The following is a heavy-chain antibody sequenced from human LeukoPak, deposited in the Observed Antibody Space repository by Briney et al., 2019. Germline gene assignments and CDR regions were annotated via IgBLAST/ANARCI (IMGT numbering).Heavy chain of an antibody. CDR2: INPSGGST. CDR3: AREQYCSGGSCYSFDY. D-gene: IGHD2-15*01. Sequence: ASVKVSCKASGYTFTSYYMHWVRQAPGQGLEWMGIINPSGGSTSYAQKFKGRVTMTRDTSTSTVYMGLSSLRSEDTAVYYCAREQYCSGGSCYSFDYWGQGTLVTVSP. J-gene: IGHJ4*02. V-gene: IGHV1-46*01. CDR1: GYTFTSYY.